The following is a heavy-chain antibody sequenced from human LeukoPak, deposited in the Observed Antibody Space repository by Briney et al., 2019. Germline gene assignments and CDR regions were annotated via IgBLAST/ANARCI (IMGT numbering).Heavy chain of an antibody. V-gene: IGHV1-69*04. CDR2: IIPIFGIA. CDR3: ARSSGYGGYDY. CDR1: GGAFSSYA. J-gene: IGHJ4*02. D-gene: IGHD4-23*01. Sequence: SVKVSCKASGGAFSSYAISWVRQAPGQGLEWMGRIIPIFGIANYAQKFQGRVTITADKSTSTAYMELSSLRSEDTAVYYCARSSGYGGYDYWGQGTLVTVSS.